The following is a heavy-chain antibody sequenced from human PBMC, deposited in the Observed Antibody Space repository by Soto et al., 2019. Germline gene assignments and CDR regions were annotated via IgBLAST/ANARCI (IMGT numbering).Heavy chain of an antibody. V-gene: IGHV2-26*01. D-gene: IGHD4-17*01. CDR3: ARMDGDYNYYGLDV. CDR2: FFSDAER. Sequence: CPTLVNPTDTLTLTCSVSGFSLTNGRMGVSWIRQPPGKALEWLAHFFSDAERSYSTSMQSRLNMYKDSSRSQVVLTMTNMAPADTATYYCARMDGDYNYYGLDVWGHGIAVTVS. CDR1: GFSLTNGRMG. J-gene: IGHJ6*02.